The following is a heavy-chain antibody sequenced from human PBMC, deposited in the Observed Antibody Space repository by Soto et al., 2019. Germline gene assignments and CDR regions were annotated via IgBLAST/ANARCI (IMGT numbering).Heavy chain of an antibody. CDR3: AAARYYYDSSGYYPGGAFDI. Sequence: SVKVSCKASGFTFTSSAVQWVRQARGQRLEWIGWIVVGSGNTNYAQKFQERVTITRDMSTSTAYMELSSLRSEDTAVYYCAAARYYYDSSGYYPGGAFDIWGQGTMVTVSS. V-gene: IGHV1-58*01. CDR1: GFTFTSSA. CDR2: IVVGSGNT. D-gene: IGHD3-22*01. J-gene: IGHJ3*02.